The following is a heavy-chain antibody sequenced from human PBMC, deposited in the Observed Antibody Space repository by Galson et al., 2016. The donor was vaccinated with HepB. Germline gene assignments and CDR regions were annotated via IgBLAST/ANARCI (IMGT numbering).Heavy chain of an antibody. D-gene: IGHD4-17*01. Sequence: SLRLSCAASGFIFNSHTMHWVRQETPGKGLEWVASISHDGINAKYADSVRGRFTISRDNSKNSVYLQMSSLRAEDTAIYYCAKDAAVTLPGVYFGFWGQGTLVTVSS. CDR2: ISHDGINA. CDR1: GFIFNSHT. CDR3: AKDAAVTLPGVYFGF. J-gene: IGHJ4*02. V-gene: IGHV3-30*18.